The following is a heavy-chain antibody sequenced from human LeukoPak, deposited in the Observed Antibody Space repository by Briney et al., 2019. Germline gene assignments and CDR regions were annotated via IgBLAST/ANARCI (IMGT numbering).Heavy chain of an antibody. J-gene: IGHJ4*02. Sequence: PGGSLRLSCAASGFSFSSYWMHWVRQVPGKGLVWVSRINSDGSSTIYADSVKGRFTISRDNAKNTLYLQMNSLRAEDTAVYYCARDIGGSYTAIDYWGQGTLVTVSS. D-gene: IGHD1-26*01. CDR2: INSDGSST. CDR1: GFSFSSYW. CDR3: ARDIGGSYTAIDY. V-gene: IGHV3-74*01.